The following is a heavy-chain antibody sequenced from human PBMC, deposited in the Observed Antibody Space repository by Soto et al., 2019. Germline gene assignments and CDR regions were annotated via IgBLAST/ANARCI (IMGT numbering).Heavy chain of an antibody. V-gene: IGHV4-39*01. CDR3: ARHRGPTGPNY. D-gene: IGHD3-10*01. CDR2: VYYSGST. J-gene: IGHJ4*02. Sequence: SETLSLTCTVSGDFISSSNYHWGWIRQPPGKGLEWIGSVYYSGSTYYNPSLKSRVTISIDASKNQFSLNLNSVTATDTAVYYCARHRGPTGPNYWGQGTLVXVSS. CDR1: GDFISSSNYH.